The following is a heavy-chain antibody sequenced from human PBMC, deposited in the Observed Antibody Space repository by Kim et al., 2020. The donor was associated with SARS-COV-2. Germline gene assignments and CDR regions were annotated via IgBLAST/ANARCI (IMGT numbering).Heavy chain of an antibody. V-gene: IGHV4-59*01. Sequence: SNPSLQSRVTISIDTSKNQFSLKLSSVTAADPAVYYCARDRRRGEYYFDYWGQGTLVTVSS. CDR3: ARDRRRGEYYFDY. D-gene: IGHD3-10*01. J-gene: IGHJ4*02.